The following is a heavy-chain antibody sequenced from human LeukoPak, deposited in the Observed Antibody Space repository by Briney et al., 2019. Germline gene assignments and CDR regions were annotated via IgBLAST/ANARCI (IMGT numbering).Heavy chain of an antibody. Sequence: SETLSLTCAAYGGSFSGYYWSWIRQPPGKGLEWVGEINHSGSTNYNPSLKSRVTISVDTSKNQFSLKLSSVTAADTAVYYCARGEMTTVVTLQAFDIWGQGTMVTVSS. CDR1: GGSFSGYY. J-gene: IGHJ3*02. D-gene: IGHD4-23*01. CDR3: ARGEMTTVVTLQAFDI. V-gene: IGHV4-34*01. CDR2: INHSGST.